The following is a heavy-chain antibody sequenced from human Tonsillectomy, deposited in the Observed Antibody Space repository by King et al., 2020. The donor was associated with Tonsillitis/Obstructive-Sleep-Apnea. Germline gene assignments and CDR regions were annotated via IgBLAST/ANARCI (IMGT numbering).Heavy chain of an antibody. Sequence: QLVQSGAEVKKPGSSVKVSCKASGGTFSSYAISWVRQAPGQGLEWMGGIIPIFGTANYAQKFQGRVTIAADESTSTAYMELSSMRSEDTAVYYCARGIVATIPVGDYFDYWGQGTLVTVSS. CDR1: GGTFSSYA. V-gene: IGHV1-69*12. CDR2: IIPIFGTA. J-gene: IGHJ4*02. CDR3: ARGIVATIPVGDYFDY. D-gene: IGHD5-12*01.